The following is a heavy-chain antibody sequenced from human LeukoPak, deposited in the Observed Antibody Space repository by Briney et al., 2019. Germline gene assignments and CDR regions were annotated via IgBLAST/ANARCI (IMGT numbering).Heavy chain of an antibody. CDR2: IYWNDDK. CDR1: GFSLSTSGVG. V-gene: IGHV2-5*01. Sequence: KESGPTLVNPTQTLTLTCTFSGFSLSTSGVGVGWIRQPPGKALEWLALIYWNDDKRYSPSLKSRLTITKDTSKNQVVLTMTNMDPVDTATYCCAHSGWSQAAADWFDPWGQGTLVTVSS. CDR3: AHSGWSQAAADWFDP. J-gene: IGHJ5*02. D-gene: IGHD6-13*01.